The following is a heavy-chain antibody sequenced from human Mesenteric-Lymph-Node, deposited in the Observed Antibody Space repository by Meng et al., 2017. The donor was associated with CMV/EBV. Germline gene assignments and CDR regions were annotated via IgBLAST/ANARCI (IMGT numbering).Heavy chain of an antibody. CDR3: AGGYSSSWSPGGYFDL. CDR1: GFTVSSNY. Sequence: SGFTVSSNYMSWVRQAPGKGLEWVSVIYSGGSTYYADSVKGRFTISRDNSKNTLYLQMNSLRAEDTAVYYCAGGYSSSWSPGGYFDLWGRGTLVTVSS. V-gene: IGHV3-53*01. D-gene: IGHD6-13*01. J-gene: IGHJ2*01. CDR2: IYSGGST.